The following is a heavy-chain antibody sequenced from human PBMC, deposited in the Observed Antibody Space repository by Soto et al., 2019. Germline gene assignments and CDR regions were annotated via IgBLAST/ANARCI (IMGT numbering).Heavy chain of an antibody. Sequence: QVQLVESGGGVVQPGRSLRLSCAASGFTFSSYGMHWVRQAPGKGLEWVAVISYDGSNKYYGDSVKGRFTISRDNSKNTLYLQMNSLRAEDTAVYYCAKDKPGYFDYWGQGTLVTVSS. J-gene: IGHJ4*02. CDR2: ISYDGSNK. V-gene: IGHV3-30*18. CDR3: AKDKPGYFDY. CDR1: GFTFSSYG.